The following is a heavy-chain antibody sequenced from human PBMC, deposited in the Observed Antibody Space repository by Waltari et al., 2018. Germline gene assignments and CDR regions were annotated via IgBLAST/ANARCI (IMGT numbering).Heavy chain of an antibody. V-gene: IGHV4-59*02. CDR3: AKTAGLGEGYYFDF. CDR2: MSYSGIS. D-gene: IGHD2-21*02. CDR1: GGSVGNSY. Sequence: QLQLQGSGPGLVKPSETLSLTCIVSGGSVGNSYWSWIRQSPGKGLEWIAYMSYSGISNYNPALQGRVSISVDTSKNQISLKLTSVTAADTAVYYCAKTAGLGEGYYFDFWGQGTLVTVSS. J-gene: IGHJ4*02.